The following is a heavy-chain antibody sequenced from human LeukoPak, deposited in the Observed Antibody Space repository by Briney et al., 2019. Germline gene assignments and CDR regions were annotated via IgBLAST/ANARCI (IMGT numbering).Heavy chain of an antibody. CDR1: GYTFTSYY. CDR3: ARDLMTTVTSGDYYYYYMDV. J-gene: IGHJ6*03. Sequence: ASVKVSCKASGYTFTSYYMHWVRQAPGQGLEWMGIINPSGGSTSYAQKFQGRVTMTRGMSTSTVYMELSSLRSEDTAVYYCARDLMTTVTSGDYYYYYMDVWGKGTTVTVSS. V-gene: IGHV1-46*01. D-gene: IGHD4-11*01. CDR2: INPSGGST.